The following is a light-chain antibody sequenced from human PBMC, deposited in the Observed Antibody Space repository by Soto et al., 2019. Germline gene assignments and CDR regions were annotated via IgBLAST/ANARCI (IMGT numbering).Light chain of an antibody. V-gene: IGLV1-51*01. CDR3: ATWDLTLSAGVL. CDR1: SSNIGKNS. J-gene: IGLJ2*01. CDR2: DDH. Sequence: QSVLTQPPSVSAAPGQRVSISCSGGSSNIGKNSVSWYQQLPATAPKLLIYDDHQRPSGIPDRFSASKSGTSATLVITGLQPADEADYYCATWDLTLSAGVLFGGGTKLTVL.